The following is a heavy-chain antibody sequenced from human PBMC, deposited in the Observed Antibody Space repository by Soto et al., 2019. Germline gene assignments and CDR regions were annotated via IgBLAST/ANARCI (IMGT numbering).Heavy chain of an antibody. CDR2: IIPIIGII. Sequence: QVQLVQSGAEVKKTGSSVKVSCKASGGTFSTYTITWVRQATGQGLEWMGRIIPIIGIINYAQKFQGRVTISADKFTGTAYMELIGLRSDDTAVYYCAGDPDSHYNDSHAASYPWGQGTLVTVSS. V-gene: IGHV1-69*08. J-gene: IGHJ5*02. CDR1: GGTFSTYT. CDR3: AGDPDSHYNDSHAASYP. D-gene: IGHD4-4*01.